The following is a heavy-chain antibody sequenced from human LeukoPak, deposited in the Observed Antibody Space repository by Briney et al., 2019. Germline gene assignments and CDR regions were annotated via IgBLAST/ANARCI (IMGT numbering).Heavy chain of an antibody. D-gene: IGHD3-16*01. J-gene: IGHJ4*02. V-gene: IGHV4-59*01. CDR1: DDSISDYY. Sequence: SETLSLTCTVSDDSISDYYRGWIRQPPGKGLEWIGYFHNSGTSTYNLSLKSRVTISADTSKNQFSLKLNSLTTADTAVYYCTRGAGWLIDYWGQGILVTVST. CDR3: TRGAGWLIDY. CDR2: FHNSGTS.